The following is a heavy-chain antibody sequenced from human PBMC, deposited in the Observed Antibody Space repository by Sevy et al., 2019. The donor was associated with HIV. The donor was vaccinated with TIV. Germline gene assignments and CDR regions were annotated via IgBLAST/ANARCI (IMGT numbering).Heavy chain of an antibody. V-gene: IGHV3-49*04. CDR1: GFNFDDYT. Sequence: GGSLRLSCTASGFNFDDYTMSWVRQAPGKGLEWVAFIRRKTYGGTMKYAASVRDRFTISRDDSKRIAYLQMNTLKIEDTAVYYCSRVEGATDWGMDVWVQGTTVTVSS. J-gene: IGHJ6*02. D-gene: IGHD1-26*01. CDR2: IRRKTYGGTM. CDR3: SRVEGATDWGMDV.